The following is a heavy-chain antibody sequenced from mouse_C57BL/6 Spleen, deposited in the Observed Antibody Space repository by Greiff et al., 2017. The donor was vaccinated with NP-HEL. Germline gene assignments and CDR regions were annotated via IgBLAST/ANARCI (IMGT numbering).Heavy chain of an antibody. Sequence: QVQLQQSGAELVRPGTSVKVSCKASGYAFTNYLIEWVKQRPGQGLEWIGVINPGSGGTNYNEKFKGKATLTADKSSSTAYMQLSSLTSEDSAVYFCARSGNHDYWGQGTTLTVSS. CDR3: ARSGNHDY. D-gene: IGHD1-3*01. CDR1: GYAFTNYL. J-gene: IGHJ2*01. V-gene: IGHV1-54*01. CDR2: INPGSGGT.